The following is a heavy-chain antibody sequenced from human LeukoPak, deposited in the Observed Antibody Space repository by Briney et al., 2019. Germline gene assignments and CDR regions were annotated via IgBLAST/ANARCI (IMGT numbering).Heavy chain of an antibody. CDR1: GGTFSSYA. D-gene: IGHD5-18*01. V-gene: IGHV1-69*04. CDR3: ASLTDTQGDY. J-gene: IGHJ4*02. CDR2: IIPILGIA. Sequence: ASVEVSCKASGGTFSSYAISWVRQAPGQGLEWMGRIIPILGIANYAQKFQGRVTITADKSTSTAYMELSSLRSEDTAVYYCASLTDTQGDYWGQGTLVTVSS.